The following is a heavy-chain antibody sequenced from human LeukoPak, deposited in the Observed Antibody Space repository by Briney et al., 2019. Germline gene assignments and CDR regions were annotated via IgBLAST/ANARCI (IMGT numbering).Heavy chain of an antibody. CDR2: MNPNSGNT. Sequence: ASVKVSCKASGYTFTSYDINWVRQATGQGLEWMGWMNPNSGNTGYAQKFQGSVTITRNTSISTAYMELSSLRSEDTAVYYCARGSGQLLVYYYYYMDVWGKGTTVTVSS. CDR3: ARGSGQLLVYYYYYMDV. J-gene: IGHJ6*03. CDR1: GYTFTSYD. V-gene: IGHV1-8*03. D-gene: IGHD2-2*01.